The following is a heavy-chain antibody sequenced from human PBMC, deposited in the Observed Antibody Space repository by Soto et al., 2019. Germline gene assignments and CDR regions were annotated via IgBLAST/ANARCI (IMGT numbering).Heavy chain of an antibody. CDR3: AKDFFPYGSGSSPFDY. CDR1: GVSSAGCS. D-gene: IGHD3-10*01. J-gene: IGHJ4*02. V-gene: IGHV3-9*01. CDR2: ISWNSGSI. Sequence: HACRAAGVSSAGCSMHRVKKNTGKGLGWVSGISWNSGSIGYADSVKGRFTISRDNAKNSLYLQMNSLRAEDTALYYCAKDFFPYGSGSSPFDYWGQGTLVTVSS.